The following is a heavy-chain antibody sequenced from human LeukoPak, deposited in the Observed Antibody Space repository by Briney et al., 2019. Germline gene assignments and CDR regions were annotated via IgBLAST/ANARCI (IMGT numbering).Heavy chain of an antibody. CDR3: ARDGVVVAANYYYYYMDV. Sequence: PSETLSLTCTVSGGSISSGNYYWSWLRQPAGKGLEWIVRIYTSGSTNYNPSLKSRVTISVDTSKNQFSLKLSSATAADTAVYYCARDGVVVAANYYYYYMDVWGKGTTVTVSS. CDR2: IYTSGST. J-gene: IGHJ6*03. CDR1: GGSISSGNYY. V-gene: IGHV4-61*02. D-gene: IGHD2-15*01.